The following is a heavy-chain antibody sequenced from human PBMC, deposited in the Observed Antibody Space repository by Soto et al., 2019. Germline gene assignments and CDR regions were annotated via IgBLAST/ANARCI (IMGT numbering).Heavy chain of an antibody. V-gene: IGHV4-34*01. J-gene: IGHJ4*02. CDR2: INHSGST. Sequence: QVQLQQWGAGLLKPSENLSLTCAVYGGSFSGYYWTWIRQPPGTGLAWIGEINHSGSTNYNPSLKSTVTITVDASKNQFSLKLTSVTAADTAVYYCARDKITGLFDYWGQGTLVTVSS. CDR1: GGSFSGYY. D-gene: IGHD2-8*02. CDR3: ARDKITGLFDY.